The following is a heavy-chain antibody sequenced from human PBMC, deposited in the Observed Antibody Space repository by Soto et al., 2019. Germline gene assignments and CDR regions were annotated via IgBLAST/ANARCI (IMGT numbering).Heavy chain of an antibody. D-gene: IGHD3-10*01. CDR3: ARDKMVRGAKSSGMDV. CDR2: IYYSGST. V-gene: IGHV4-59*01. J-gene: IGHJ6*02. Sequence: SETLSLTCTVSGGSISSYYWSWIRQPPGKGLEWIGYIYYSGSTNYNPSLKSRVTISVDTSKNQFSLKLSSVTAADTAVYYCARDKMVRGAKSSGMDVWGQGTTVTVS. CDR1: GGSISSYY.